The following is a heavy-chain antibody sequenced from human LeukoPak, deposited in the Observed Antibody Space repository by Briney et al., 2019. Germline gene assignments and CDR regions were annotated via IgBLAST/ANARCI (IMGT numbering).Heavy chain of an antibody. CDR3: AIVQGWFDP. J-gene: IGHJ5*02. Sequence: GGSLRLSCAASGFTFSSYSMNWVGQAPGKGLEWVAFIRYDGSNKYYADSVKGRFTISRDNSKNTLYLQMNSLRAEDTAVYYCAIVQGWFDPWGQGTLVTVSS. CDR1: GFTFSSYS. V-gene: IGHV3-30*02. D-gene: IGHD6-6*01. CDR2: IRYDGSNK.